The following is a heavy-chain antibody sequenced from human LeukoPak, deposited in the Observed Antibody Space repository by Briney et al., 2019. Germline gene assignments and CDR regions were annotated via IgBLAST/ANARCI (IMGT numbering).Heavy chain of an antibody. CDR2: MNPSSVTT. Sequence: VASVKVSCKASGYTFTSHDINWVRQATGQGLEWMGWMNPSSVTTGSAQKFRGRVTMTWNTSISTAYMELSGLRSEDTAVYYCARVAVAGTGDWFDPWGQGTLVTVSS. J-gene: IGHJ5*02. CDR3: ARVAVAGTGDWFDP. D-gene: IGHD6-19*01. CDR1: GYTFTSHD. V-gene: IGHV1-8*01.